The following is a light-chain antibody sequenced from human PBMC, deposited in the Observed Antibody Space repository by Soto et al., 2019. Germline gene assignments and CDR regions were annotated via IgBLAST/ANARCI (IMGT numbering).Light chain of an antibody. Sequence: QSVLTQSASVSGSPGQSITISCTGTSSDVGGYNYVSLYQQHPGKAPKLIIYDVSNRPSGVSTRFSGSKSGNTASLTISGLQAEDEADYSCSSYTSTNSWVFGGGTKVTVL. CDR1: SSDVGGYNY. CDR3: SSYTSTNSWV. V-gene: IGLV2-14*01. J-gene: IGLJ3*02. CDR2: DVS.